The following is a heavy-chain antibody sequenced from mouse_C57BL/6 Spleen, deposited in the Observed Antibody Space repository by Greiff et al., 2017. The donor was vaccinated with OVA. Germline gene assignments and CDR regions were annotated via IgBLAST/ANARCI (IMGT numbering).Heavy chain of an antibody. J-gene: IGHJ4*01. V-gene: IGHV1-81*01. D-gene: IGHD3-2*02. CDR2: IYPRSGNT. Sequence: VKLVESGAELARPGASVKLSCKASGYTFTSYGISWVKQRTGQGLEWIGEIYPRSGNTYYNEKFKGKATLTADKSSSTAYMELRSLTSEDSAVYFCARDSSGYDYAMDYWGQGTSVTVSS. CDR3: ARDSSGYDYAMDY. CDR1: GYTFTSYG.